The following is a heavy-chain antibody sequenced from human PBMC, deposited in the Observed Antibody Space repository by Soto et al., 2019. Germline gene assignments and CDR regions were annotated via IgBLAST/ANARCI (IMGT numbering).Heavy chain of an antibody. CDR3: AKDPRGRGVNWFDP. D-gene: IGHD3-10*01. Sequence: VQLVESGGGLVQPGGSLRLSCAASGFTFSSYGMHWVRQAPGKGLEWVAVISYDGSNKYYADSVKGRFTISRDNSKNTLYLQMNSLRAEDTAVYYCAKDPRGRGVNWFDPWGQGTLVTVSS. V-gene: IGHV3-30*18. J-gene: IGHJ5*02. CDR1: GFTFSSYG. CDR2: ISYDGSNK.